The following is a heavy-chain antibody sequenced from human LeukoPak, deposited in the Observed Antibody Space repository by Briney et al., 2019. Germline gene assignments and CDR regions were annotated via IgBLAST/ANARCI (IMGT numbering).Heavy chain of an antibody. J-gene: IGHJ4*02. D-gene: IGHD5-18*01. CDR1: GFTFSSHG. CDR3: AKDRGYSHGFDY. CDR2: ISYDGRNK. Sequence: GGSLRLSCAASGFTFSSHGMHWVRQAPGKGLEWVAAISYDGRNKEYVDSVKGRFTISRDNSKNTLYLQMNSLRAEDTAVYNCAKDRGYSHGFDYWGQGTLVTVSS. V-gene: IGHV3-30*18.